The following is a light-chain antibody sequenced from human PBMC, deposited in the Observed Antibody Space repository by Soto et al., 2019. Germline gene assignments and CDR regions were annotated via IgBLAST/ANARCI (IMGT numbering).Light chain of an antibody. J-gene: IGKJ1*01. CDR2: GAS. V-gene: IGKV3-20*01. CDR3: QQYYSSPWT. CDR1: RSVTDY. Sequence: PGERATLSCRASRSVTDYLAWYQQKPGQAPRLLIYGASSRATGTPDRFSGSGSGTDFTLTISRLEPEDFAVYYCQQYYSSPWTFGLGTKVDIK.